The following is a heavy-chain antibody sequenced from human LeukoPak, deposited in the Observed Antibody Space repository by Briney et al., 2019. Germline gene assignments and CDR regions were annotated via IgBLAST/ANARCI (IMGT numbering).Heavy chain of an antibody. Sequence: ASVKVSCKASGYTFTSYAMNWVRQAPGQGLEWMGWINTNTGNPTYAQGFTGRFVFSLDTSVSTAYLQISSLKAEDTAVYYCARDVVYYDSSGYYPNDAFDIWGQGTMVTVSS. V-gene: IGHV7-4-1*02. CDR3: ARDVVYYDSSGYYPNDAFDI. CDR1: GYTFTSYA. D-gene: IGHD3-22*01. CDR2: INTNTGNP. J-gene: IGHJ3*02.